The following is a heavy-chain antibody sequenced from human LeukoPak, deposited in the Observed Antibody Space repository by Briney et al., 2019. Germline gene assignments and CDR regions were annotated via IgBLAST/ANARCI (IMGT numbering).Heavy chain of an antibody. CDR3: AKDRSYGSGSWGLFDP. CDR2: ISGSGGST. V-gene: IGHV3-23*01. Sequence: PGGSLRLSCAASGFTFSSYEMSWVRQAPGKGLEWVSAISGSGGSTYYADSVKGRFTISRDNSKNTLYLQMNSLRAEDTAVYYCAKDRSYGSGSWGLFDPWGQGTLVTVSS. J-gene: IGHJ5*02. D-gene: IGHD3-10*01. CDR1: GFTFSSYE.